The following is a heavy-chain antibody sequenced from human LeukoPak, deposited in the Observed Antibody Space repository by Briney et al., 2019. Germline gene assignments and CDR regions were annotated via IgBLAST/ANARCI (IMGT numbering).Heavy chain of an antibody. J-gene: IGHJ4*02. CDR1: GFTFRSYA. Sequence: TGGSLRLSCAASGFTFRSYAIHWVRQPPGKGLGWVALISSDGRKTYYADSVRGRFTLSRDNSKNTLFLQMNSLRDEDTAVYYCARSRGASGYYWVDYWGQGTLVTVSS. V-gene: IGHV3-30*04. CDR2: ISSDGRKT. D-gene: IGHD3-22*01. CDR3: ARSRGASGYYWVDY.